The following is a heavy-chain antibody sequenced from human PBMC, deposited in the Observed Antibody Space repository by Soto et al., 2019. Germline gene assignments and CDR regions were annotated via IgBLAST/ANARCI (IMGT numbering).Heavy chain of an antibody. D-gene: IGHD3-22*01. CDR3: ARDRLQSSGYYGWYFDL. J-gene: IGHJ2*01. V-gene: IGHV3-33*01. CDR2: IWYDGSNK. CDR1: GFTFSSYG. Sequence: QVQLVESGGGVVQPGRSLRLSCAASGFTFSSYGMHWVRQAPGKGLEWVAVIWYDGSNKYYADSVKGRFTISRDNSKNTLYLQMNSLRAEDTAVYYCARDRLQSSGYYGWYFDLWGRGTLVTVSS.